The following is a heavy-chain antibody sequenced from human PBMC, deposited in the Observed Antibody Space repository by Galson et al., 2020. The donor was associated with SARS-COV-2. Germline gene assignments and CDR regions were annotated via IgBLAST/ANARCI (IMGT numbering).Heavy chain of an antibody. CDR2: TSFDRRNK. V-gene: IGHV3-30*03. CDR1: GFTFSSYG. CDR3: ARDRDHADFAIDY. D-gene: IGHD4-17*01. J-gene: IGHJ4*02. Sequence: GESLKISCAVSGFTFSSYGMHWVRQAPGKGLEWVAFTSFDRRNKYHADSVKGRFTISSDNSKNTLYLQINSLRVEDTAVYYCARDRDHADFAIDYWGQGTLVTVSS.